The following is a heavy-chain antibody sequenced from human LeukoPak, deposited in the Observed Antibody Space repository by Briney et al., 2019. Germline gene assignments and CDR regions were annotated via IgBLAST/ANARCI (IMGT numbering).Heavy chain of an antibody. CDR1: GGSIGSYY. Sequence: SDTLSLTWNVSGGSIGSYYWSWIRQPPGKGLEWIGYIYTSGSTNYNPSLKSRVTISVDTSKNQFSLKLSSVTAADTAVYYCARQLRAFDIWGQGTMVTVSS. D-gene: IGHD5-24*01. V-gene: IGHV4-4*09. J-gene: IGHJ3*02. CDR2: IYTSGST. CDR3: ARQLRAFDI.